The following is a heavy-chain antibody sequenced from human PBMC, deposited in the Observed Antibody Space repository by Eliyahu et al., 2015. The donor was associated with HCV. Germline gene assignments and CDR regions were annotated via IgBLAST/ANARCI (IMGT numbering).Heavy chain of an antibody. CDR1: GFTFSSYS. CDR2: ISSSSSTI. Sequence: EVQLVESGGGLVQPGGSLRLSCAASGFTFSSYSMNWVRQAPGKGLEWVSYISSSSSTIYYADSVKGRFTISRDNAKNSLYLQMNSLRDEDTAVYYCAREENWNYGYGELFDYWGQGTLVTVSS. V-gene: IGHV3-48*02. CDR3: AREENWNYGYGELFDY. J-gene: IGHJ4*02. D-gene: IGHD1-7*01.